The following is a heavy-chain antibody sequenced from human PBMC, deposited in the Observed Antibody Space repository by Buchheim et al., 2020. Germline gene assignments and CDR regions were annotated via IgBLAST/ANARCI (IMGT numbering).Heavy chain of an antibody. V-gene: IGHV3-30*18. D-gene: IGHD5-18*01. Sequence: QVQLVESGGGVVQPGRSLRLSCAASGFSLRTSGMHWVRQAPGKGLEWVAVISHDESKKNYAESVKGRFTISRDTSANTLFLQMNSLRAEETAVYYCAKRGYSYGKFESWGQGTL. CDR1: GFSLRTSG. CDR2: ISHDESKK. J-gene: IGHJ4*02. CDR3: AKRGYSYGKFES.